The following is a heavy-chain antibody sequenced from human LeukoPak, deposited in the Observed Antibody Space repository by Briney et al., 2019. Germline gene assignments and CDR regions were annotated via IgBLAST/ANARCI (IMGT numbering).Heavy chain of an antibody. V-gene: IGHV3-21*01. D-gene: IGHD3-9*01. CDR1: GFTFSSYS. CDR2: ISSSSSYI. J-gene: IGHJ6*02. CDR3: ARGDLLRYFDWFYYYYGMDV. Sequence: GGSLRLSCAASGFTFSSYSMNRVRQAPGKGLEWVSSISSSSSYIYYADSVKGRFTISRDNAKNSLYLQMNSLRAEDTAVYYCARGDLLRYFDWFYYYYGMDVWGQGTTVTVSS.